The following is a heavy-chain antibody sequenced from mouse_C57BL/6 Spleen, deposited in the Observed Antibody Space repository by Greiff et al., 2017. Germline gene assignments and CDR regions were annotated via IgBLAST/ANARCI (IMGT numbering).Heavy chain of an antibody. D-gene: IGHD4-1*02. CDR2: IDPENGDT. CDR1: GFNIKDDY. J-gene: IGHJ4*01. CDR3: TSTEDAMDY. V-gene: IGHV14-4*01. Sequence: EVKLQESGAELVRPGASVKLSCTASGFNIKDDYMHWVKQRPEQGLEWIGWIDPENGDTEYASKFQGKATITADTSSNTAYLQLSSLTSEDTAVYYCTSTEDAMDYWGQGTSVTVSS.